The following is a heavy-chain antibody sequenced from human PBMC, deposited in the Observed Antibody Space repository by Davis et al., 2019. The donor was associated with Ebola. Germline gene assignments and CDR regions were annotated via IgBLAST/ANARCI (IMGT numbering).Heavy chain of an antibody. D-gene: IGHD3-22*01. V-gene: IGHV3-30-3*02. Sequence: GESLKISCAASGFTFSSYAMHWVRQAPGKGLEWVAVISYDGSNKYYADSVKGRFTISRDNSKNTLYLQMNSLRAEDTAVYYCAKATSYYYDSSGFLDYWGQGTLVTVSS. J-gene: IGHJ4*02. CDR2: ISYDGSNK. CDR1: GFTFSSYA. CDR3: AKATSYYYDSSGFLDY.